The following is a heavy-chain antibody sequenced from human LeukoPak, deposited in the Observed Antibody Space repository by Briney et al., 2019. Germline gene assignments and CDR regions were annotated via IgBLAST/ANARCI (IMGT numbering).Heavy chain of an antibody. CDR3: ARVVSNGFDL. V-gene: IGHV3-74*01. Sequence: GGSLRLSCAAAGFTFSSYWMYWVRQAPGKGLVWVSRMNSDGRSTIYADSVKGRFTISRDNAKNTLYLQMNSLRAEDTAVYYCARVVSNGFDLWGQGTMVTVSS. CDR1: GFTFSSYW. D-gene: IGHD6-25*01. J-gene: IGHJ3*01. CDR2: MNSDGRST.